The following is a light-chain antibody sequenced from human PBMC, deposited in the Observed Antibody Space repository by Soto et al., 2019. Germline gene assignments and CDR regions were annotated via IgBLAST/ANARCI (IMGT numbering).Light chain of an antibody. J-gene: IGKJ1*01. CDR3: QDCSSNTRS. V-gene: IGKV1-39*01. Sequence: SRSAIVSDRVTITCRAGQNIVTYLNWYLQKPGKAPKLLIYATSSLQSGVPPRFSGSGSGTEFTFTISSLQPDDFATYFCQDCSSNTRSFGPGTKVDI. CDR1: QNIVTY. CDR2: ATS.